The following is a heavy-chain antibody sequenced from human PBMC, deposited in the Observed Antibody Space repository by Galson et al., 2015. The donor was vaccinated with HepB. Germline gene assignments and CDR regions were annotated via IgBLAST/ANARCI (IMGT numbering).Heavy chain of an antibody. CDR2: ISGSGGST. CDR1: GFTFSSYV. Sequence: SLRLSCAASGFTFSSYVMSWVRQAPGKGPEWVSGISGSGGSTYYADSVKGRFTISRDNSKNTLSLQMNSLRAEDTAVYYCARASYCGGDCYSAQGYYYYGMDVWGQGTTVTVSS. V-gene: IGHV3-23*01. CDR3: ARASYCGGDCYSAQGYYYYGMDV. J-gene: IGHJ6*02. D-gene: IGHD2-21*02.